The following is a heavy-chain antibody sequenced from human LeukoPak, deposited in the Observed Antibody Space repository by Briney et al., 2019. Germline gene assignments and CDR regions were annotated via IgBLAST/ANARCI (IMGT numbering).Heavy chain of an antibody. J-gene: IGHJ4*02. CDR3: ASISAVTTSNDY. Sequence: ASVKVSCKASGYTFIAYYMHWVRQAPGQGLEWMGGIIPIFGTANYAQKFQGRVTITTDESTSTAYMELSSLRSEDTAVYYCASISAVTTSNDYWGQGTLVTVSS. D-gene: IGHD4-11*01. CDR2: IIPIFGTA. V-gene: IGHV1-69*05. CDR1: GYTFIAYY.